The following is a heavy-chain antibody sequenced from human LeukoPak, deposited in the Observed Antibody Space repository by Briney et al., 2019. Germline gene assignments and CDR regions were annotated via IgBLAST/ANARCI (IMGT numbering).Heavy chain of an antibody. CDR3: ARMVTGYDSSGYYYFDY. CDR1: RFTFRNAW. J-gene: IGHJ4*02. D-gene: IGHD3-22*01. Sequence: GSLRLTCAASRFTFRNAWMSWIRQPPGKGLEWIGEINHSGSTNYNPSLKSRVTISVDTSKNQFSLKLSSVTAADTAVYYCARMVTGYDSSGYYYFDYWGQGALVTVSS. V-gene: IGHV4-34*01. CDR2: INHSGST.